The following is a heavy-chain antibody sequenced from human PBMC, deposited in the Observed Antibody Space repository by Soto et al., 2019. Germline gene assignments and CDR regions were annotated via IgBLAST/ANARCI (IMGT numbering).Heavy chain of an antibody. D-gene: IGHD2-2*02. CDR3: ARHGVPAAIGGYNWFDP. V-gene: IGHV4-59*08. CDR1: GGSISSYY. Sequence: ETLSLTCTVSGGSISSYYWSWIRQPPGKGLEWIGYIYYSGSTNYNPSLKSRVTISVDTSKNQFSLKLSSVTAADTAVYYCARHGVPAAIGGYNWFDPWGQGTLVTVSS. J-gene: IGHJ5*02. CDR2: IYYSGST.